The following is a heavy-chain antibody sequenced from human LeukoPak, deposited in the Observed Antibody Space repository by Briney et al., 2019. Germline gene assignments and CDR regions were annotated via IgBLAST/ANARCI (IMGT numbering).Heavy chain of an antibody. J-gene: IGHJ4*02. CDR3: AKVVSGGHHDY. Sequence: ASVKVSCKASGYTFTNNDISWVRQAAGQGLEWMGCRNPRSGNTGYAQKFQGRVTMTRDTSITTAYMELSALRSEDTAVYYCAKVVSGGHHDYWGQGTLVTVSS. D-gene: IGHD2-15*01. V-gene: IGHV1-8*01. CDR2: RNPRSGNT. CDR1: GYTFTNND.